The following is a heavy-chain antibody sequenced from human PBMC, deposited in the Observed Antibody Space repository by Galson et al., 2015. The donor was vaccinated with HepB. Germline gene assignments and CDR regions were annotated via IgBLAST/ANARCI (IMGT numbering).Heavy chain of an antibody. CDR3: ARDKEGLRYFPYYYYGMDV. V-gene: IGHV3-21*01. D-gene: IGHD3-9*01. Sequence: LRLSCAASGFTFSSYSMNWVRQAPGKGLEWVSSISSSSSYIYYADSVKGRFTISRDNAKNSLYLQMNSLRAEDTAVYYCARDKEGLRYFPYYYYGMDVWGQGTTVTVSS. CDR2: ISSSSSYI. J-gene: IGHJ6*02. CDR1: GFTFSSYS.